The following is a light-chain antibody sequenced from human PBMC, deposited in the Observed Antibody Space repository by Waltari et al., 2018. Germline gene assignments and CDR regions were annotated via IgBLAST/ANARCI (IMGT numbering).Light chain of an antibody. CDR1: SHNVCYQG. Sequence: QAGLTQPPSMCKDLRQTATHHCTENSHNVCYQGSACRQQHHGHPPKLLSYRNNDRPSGIVEGFSASRSGNTASLTITGLQPEDDADDYCSAWDSSLSAWVFGGGTKLTVL. CDR3: SAWDSSLSAWV. V-gene: IGLV10-54*01. CDR2: RNN. J-gene: IGLJ3*02.